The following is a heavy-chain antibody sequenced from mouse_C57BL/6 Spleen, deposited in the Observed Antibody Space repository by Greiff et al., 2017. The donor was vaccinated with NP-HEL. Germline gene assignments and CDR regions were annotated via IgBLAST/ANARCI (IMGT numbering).Heavy chain of an antibody. J-gene: IGHJ4*01. CDR3: ARGGNYGAMDY. CDR2: ISSGGSYT. V-gene: IGHV5-6*02. D-gene: IGHD2-1*01. CDR1: GFTFSSYG. Sequence: DVKLVESGGDLVKPGGSLKLSCAASGFTFSSYGMSWVRQTPDKRLEWVATISSGGSYTYYPDSVKGRFTISRDNAKNTLYLQMSSLKSEDTAMYYCARGGNYGAMDYWGQGTSVTVSS.